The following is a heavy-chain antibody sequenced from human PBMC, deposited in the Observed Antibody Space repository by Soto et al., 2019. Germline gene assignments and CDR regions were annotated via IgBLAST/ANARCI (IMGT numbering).Heavy chain of an antibody. V-gene: IGHV3-20*04. J-gene: IGHJ6*02. CDR1: GFTFDDYG. CDR2: INWNGGST. D-gene: IGHD3-10*01. Sequence: GGSLRLSCAASGFTFDDYGMSWVRQAPGKGLEWVSGINWNGGSTGYADSVKGRFTISRDNAKNSLYLQMNSLRAEDTALYYCARWSYYYGSGSYASNYGMDVWGQGTTVTVSS. CDR3: ARWSYYYGSGSYASNYGMDV.